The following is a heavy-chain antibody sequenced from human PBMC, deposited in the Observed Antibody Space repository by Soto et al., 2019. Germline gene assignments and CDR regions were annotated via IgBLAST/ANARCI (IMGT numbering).Heavy chain of an antibody. CDR2: ISAYNGNT. CDR3: ARQKQYQLLYRGWFDP. J-gene: IGHJ5*02. D-gene: IGHD2-2*02. V-gene: IGHV1-18*01. CDR1: GYTFTSYG. Sequence: VASVKVSCKASGYTFTSYGISWVRQAPGQGLEWMGWISAYNGNTNYAQKLQGRVTMTTDTSTSTAYMELRSLRSDDTAVYYCARQKQYQLLYRGWFDPWGQGTLVTVSS.